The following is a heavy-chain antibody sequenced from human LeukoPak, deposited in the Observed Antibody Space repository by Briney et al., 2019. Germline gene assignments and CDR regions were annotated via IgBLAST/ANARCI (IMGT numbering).Heavy chain of an antibody. CDR1: GYTFTNYG. CDR2: ISGYNGNT. Sequence: ASVKVSCKASGYTFTNYGISWVRQAPGEGLEWMGWISGYNGNTKYAQTLQGRVTMTTDTSTSTAYMDLRSLRSDDTAVYYCARASDDILTGYPGELDYWGQGTLVTVSS. V-gene: IGHV1-18*04. CDR3: ARASDDILTGYPGELDY. J-gene: IGHJ4*02. D-gene: IGHD3-9*01.